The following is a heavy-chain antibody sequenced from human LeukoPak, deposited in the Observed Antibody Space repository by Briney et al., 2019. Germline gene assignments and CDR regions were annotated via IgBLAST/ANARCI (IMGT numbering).Heavy chain of an antibody. CDR2: IYYSGST. J-gene: IGHJ4*02. Sequence: SETLSLTCAVYGGSFSSYYWGWIRQPPGKGPEWIGSIYYSGSTYYNPSLKSRVTISVDTSKNQFSLKLSSVAAADTAVYYCARHQSIAVAVYWGQGTLVTVSS. D-gene: IGHD6-19*01. CDR3: ARHQSIAVAVY. CDR1: GGSFSSYY. V-gene: IGHV4-39*01.